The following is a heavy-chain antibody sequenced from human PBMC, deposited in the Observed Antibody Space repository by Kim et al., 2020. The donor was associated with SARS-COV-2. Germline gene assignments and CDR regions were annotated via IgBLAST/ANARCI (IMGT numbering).Heavy chain of an antibody. V-gene: IGHV3-23*01. J-gene: IGHJ4*02. CDR3: AKMLAGNDDFWSGYYQPFDY. D-gene: IGHD3-3*01. Sequence: RFTISRDKSKNTLYLQMNSLRAEDTAVYYCAKMLAGNDDFWSGYYQPFDYWGQGTLVTVSS.